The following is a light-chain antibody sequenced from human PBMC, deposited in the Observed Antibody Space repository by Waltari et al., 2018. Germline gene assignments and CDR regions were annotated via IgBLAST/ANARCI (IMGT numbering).Light chain of an antibody. CDR2: YVS. Sequence: QSALTQPASVSGSPGQSITISCTGTSSDIGNYNYVSWYQQYPGKAPKPMISYVSNRPSGVSNRFSGSKSGNTASLTISGLQAEDEADYYCSSYTSSTTLVFGGGTKLTVL. CDR3: SSYTSSTTLV. V-gene: IGLV2-14*03. J-gene: IGLJ3*02. CDR1: SSDIGNYNY.